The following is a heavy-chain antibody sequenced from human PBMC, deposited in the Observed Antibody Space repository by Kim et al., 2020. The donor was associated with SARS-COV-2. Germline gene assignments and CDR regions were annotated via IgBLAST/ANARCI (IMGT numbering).Heavy chain of an antibody. V-gene: IGHV1-3*01. J-gene: IGHJ4*02. Sequence: ASVKVSCKASGYTFSNYAMHWVRQAPGQRLECMGWINAGSVNTEYSQKFQGRLIITRDTSASTAYMELSSLRSEDTAVYYCARGGAVLRFLEWLSSYFDYWGQGTLVTVSS. D-gene: IGHD3-3*01. CDR2: INAGSVNT. CDR1: GYTFSNYA. CDR3: ARGGAVLRFLEWLSSYFDY.